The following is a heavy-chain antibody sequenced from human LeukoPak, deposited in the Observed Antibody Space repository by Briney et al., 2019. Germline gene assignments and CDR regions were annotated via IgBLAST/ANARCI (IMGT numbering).Heavy chain of an antibody. CDR2: IKQDGSEK. CDR1: GFTFSSNW. J-gene: IGHJ4*02. D-gene: IGHD5-24*01. CDR3: ARVARVGGGYGYNSGLFDY. Sequence: GGSLRLSCAVSGFTFSSNWMSWVRQAPGKGLEWVANIKQDGSEKYYVDSMKGRFTISRDNAKNSLELQMNRLRAEDTAVYYCARVARVGGGYGYNSGLFDYWGQGTLVTVSS. V-gene: IGHV3-7*01.